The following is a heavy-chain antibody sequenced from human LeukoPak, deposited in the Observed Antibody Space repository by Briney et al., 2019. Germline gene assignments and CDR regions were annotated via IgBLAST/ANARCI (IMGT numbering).Heavy chain of an antibody. D-gene: IGHD3-10*01. J-gene: IGHJ6*02. CDR1: GFTFSSYA. CDR3: AKEKARGVITVYYYGMDV. CDR2: ISGSGGST. V-gene: IGHV3-23*01. Sequence: GGSLRLSCAASGFTFSSYAMSWVRQAPGKGLEWVSGISGSGGSTYYADSVKGRFTISRDNSKNTLYLQMNSLRAEDTAVYYCAKEKARGVITVYYYGMDVWGQGTTVTVSS.